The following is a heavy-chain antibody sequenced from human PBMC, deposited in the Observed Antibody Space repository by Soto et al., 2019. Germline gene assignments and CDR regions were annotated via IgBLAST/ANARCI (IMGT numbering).Heavy chain of an antibody. Sequence: SETLSLTCAVYGGSFSGYYWSWIRQPPGKGLEWIGEINHSGSTNYTPSLKSRVTISVDTSKNQFSLKLSSVTAADTAVYYCARAGVLWFGELLVYYYYGMDVWGQGTTVT. CDR1: GGSFSGYY. J-gene: IGHJ6*02. D-gene: IGHD3-10*01. V-gene: IGHV4-34*01. CDR3: ARAGVLWFGELLVYYYYGMDV. CDR2: INHSGST.